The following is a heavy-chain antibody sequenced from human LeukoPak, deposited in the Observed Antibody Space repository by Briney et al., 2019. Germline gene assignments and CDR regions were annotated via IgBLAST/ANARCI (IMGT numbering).Heavy chain of an antibody. D-gene: IGHD2-15*01. V-gene: IGHV3-30-3*01. Sequence: PGRSLRLSCAASGFTFSSYAMHWVRQAPGKGLEWVAVISYDGSNKYYADSVKGRFTISRDNSKNTLYLQMSSLRAEDTAVYYCARAYCSGGSCYYYYYYGMDVWGQGTTVTVSS. CDR3: ARAYCSGGSCYYYYYYGMDV. CDR1: GFTFSSYA. CDR2: ISYDGSNK. J-gene: IGHJ6*02.